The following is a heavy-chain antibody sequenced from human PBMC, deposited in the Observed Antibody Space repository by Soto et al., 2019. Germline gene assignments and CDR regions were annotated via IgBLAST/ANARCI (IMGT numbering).Heavy chain of an antibody. V-gene: IGHV3-30-3*01. CDR1: GFTFSSYS. D-gene: IGHD6-13*01. CDR2: ISYDGSNQ. J-gene: IGHJ4*02. Sequence: QLRLVQSGGGVVQPGRSLRLSCTTSGFTFSSYSLHWVRQAPGKGLEWVALISYDGSNQYYADSVKGRFTVSRDDSKSTLFLQITSLAAEDTAEYYCARSGSSTWLVARYWGQGTLVTVSS. CDR3: ARSGSSTWLVARY.